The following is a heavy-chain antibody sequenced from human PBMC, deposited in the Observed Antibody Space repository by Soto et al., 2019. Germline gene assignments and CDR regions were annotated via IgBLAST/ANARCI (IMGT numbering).Heavy chain of an antibody. CDR2: INHSGST. J-gene: IGHJ5*02. D-gene: IGHD6-13*01. CDR3: ARVGYSSSWPRIYWFDP. V-gene: IGHV4-34*01. CDR1: GGSFSGYY. Sequence: PSETLSLTCAVYGGSFSGYYWSWIRQPPGKGLEWIGEINHSGSTNYNPSLKSRVTISVDTSKNQFSPKLSSVTAADTAVYYCARVGYSSSWPRIYWFDPWGQGTLVTVSS.